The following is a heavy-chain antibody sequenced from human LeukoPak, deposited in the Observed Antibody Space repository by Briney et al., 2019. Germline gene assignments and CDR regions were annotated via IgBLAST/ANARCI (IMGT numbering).Heavy chain of an antibody. D-gene: IGHD5-12*01. V-gene: IGHV3-74*01. CDR3: ARVKAGYSGYEPVDY. J-gene: IGHJ4*02. CDR1: GFTFSSYW. Sequence: GGSLRLSCAASGFTFSSYWMHWVRQAPGKGLVWVSGIKSDGSSTTYADSVKGRSTISRDHAKNTLYLQMNSLRAEDTAVYYCARVKAGYSGYEPVDYWGQGTLVTVSS. CDR2: IKSDGSST.